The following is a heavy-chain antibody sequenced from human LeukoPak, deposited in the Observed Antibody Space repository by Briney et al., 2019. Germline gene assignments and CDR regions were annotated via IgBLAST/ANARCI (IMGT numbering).Heavy chain of an antibody. CDR3: ATDYGSGTYYTLDF. CDR2: LYTGSRT. D-gene: IGHD3-10*01. V-gene: IGHV3-53*01. J-gene: IGHJ4*02. Sequence: GGSLRLSCAASGFIVSSKYMSWVRQAPGMGLEWVSILYTGSRTYYADSVKGRFTISRDNSMNTLYLEMNSLRAEDTAVYYCATDYGSGTYYTLDFWGQGTLVTVSS. CDR1: GFIVSSKY.